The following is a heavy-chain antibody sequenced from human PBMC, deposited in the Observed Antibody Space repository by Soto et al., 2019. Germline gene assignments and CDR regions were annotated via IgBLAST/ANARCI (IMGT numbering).Heavy chain of an antibody. J-gene: IGHJ6*02. CDR2: IGAARDP. CDR3: ARSYTGRLPRRADYYFAMDV. Sequence: GGSLRLSCVASGFSFSDYGMHWVRQVPGRGLEWVSAIGAARDPYYLGSVKGRFSISRENAKNSVYLQMNDLRSGDSSVYYCARSYTGRLPRRADYYFAMDVWGQGTTVTVSS. CDR1: GFSFSDYG. D-gene: IGHD2-2*02. V-gene: IGHV3-13*04.